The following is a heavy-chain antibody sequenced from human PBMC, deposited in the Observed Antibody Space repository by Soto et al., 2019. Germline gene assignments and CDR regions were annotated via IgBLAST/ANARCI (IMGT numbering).Heavy chain of an antibody. J-gene: IGHJ6*03. D-gene: IGHD3-10*01. V-gene: IGHV3-23*01. CDR3: AKDYGSGRNNYYYYYMDV. Sequence: GGSLRLSCAASGFTFSSYAMSWVRQAPGKGLEWVSAISGSGGSTYYADSVKGRFTISRDNSKNTLYLQMNSLRAEDTAVYYCAKDYGSGRNNYYYYYMDVWGKGTTVTVSS. CDR1: GFTFSSYA. CDR2: ISGSGGST.